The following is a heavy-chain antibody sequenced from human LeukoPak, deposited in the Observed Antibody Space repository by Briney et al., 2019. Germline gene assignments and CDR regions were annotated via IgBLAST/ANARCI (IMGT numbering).Heavy chain of an antibody. CDR2: IYHSGST. CDR1: GDSISSGGYS. J-gene: IGHJ4*02. D-gene: IGHD6-19*01. CDR3: ARVIAVAGTWSPISGGFDY. V-gene: IGHV4-30-2*01. Sequence: EPSQTLSLTCAVSGDSISSGGYSWSWIRQPPGKGLEWIGYIYHSGSTYYNPSLKSRVTISVDRSKNQFSLKLSSVTAADTAVYYCARVIAVAGTWSPISGGFDYWGQGTLVTVSS.